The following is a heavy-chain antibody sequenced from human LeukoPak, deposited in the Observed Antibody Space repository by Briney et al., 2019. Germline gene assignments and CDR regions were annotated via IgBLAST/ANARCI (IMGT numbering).Heavy chain of an antibody. J-gene: IGHJ4*02. CDR2: IIPILGIS. D-gene: IGHD2-2*01. CDR3: ARDAHCSSATCSGDY. Sequence: ASVKVSCKASGGTFSTYAISWVRQAPGQGLEWMGRIIPILGISTYAQNFQGRVTVTADKSTTTAYMELSSLRSEDTAVYYCARDAHCSSATCSGDYWGQGTLVTVSP. CDR1: GGTFSTYA. V-gene: IGHV1-69*04.